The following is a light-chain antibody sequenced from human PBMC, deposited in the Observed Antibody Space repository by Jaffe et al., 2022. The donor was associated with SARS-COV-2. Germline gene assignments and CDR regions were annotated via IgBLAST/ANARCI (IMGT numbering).Light chain of an antibody. J-gene: IGLJ1*01. Sequence: QSVLTQPPSMSGAPGQRVTISCTGSNSNIGAGYDVHWYQQLPGTAPKLLIYDNNNRPSGVPDRFSGSKSGTSASLAISGLQAEDEADYYCQSYDSSLSGPSYVFGTGTKVTVL. CDR2: DNN. V-gene: IGLV1-40*01. CDR3: QSYDSSLSGPSYV. CDR1: NSNIGAGYD.